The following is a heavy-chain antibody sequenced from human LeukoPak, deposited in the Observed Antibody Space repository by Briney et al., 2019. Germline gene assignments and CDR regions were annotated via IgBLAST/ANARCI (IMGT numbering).Heavy chain of an antibody. V-gene: IGHV1-2*02. CDR2: INPNSGGT. D-gene: IGHD6-13*01. Sequence: ASVKVSCKASGYTFTGYYMHWVRQAPGQGLEWMGWINPNSGGTNYAQKFQGRVTMTRDTSISTAYMELSRLRSDDTAVYYCARDISEQQPSQVFDYWGQGTLVTVSS. CDR3: ARDISEQQPSQVFDY. CDR1: GYTFTGYY. J-gene: IGHJ4*02.